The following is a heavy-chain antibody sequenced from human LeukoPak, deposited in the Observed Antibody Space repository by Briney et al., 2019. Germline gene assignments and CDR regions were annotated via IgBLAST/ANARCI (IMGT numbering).Heavy chain of an antibody. CDR2: ISADNCNT. J-gene: IGHJ4*02. Sequence: ASVTVSCKSSGYTFSIYGISWVRQAPAQGLEWMGWISADNCNTNYVQKFQGRVTMTTDTSASTAYMELRSLRSDDTAVYYCARALYHTFDYWGQGTLVTVSS. CDR1: GYTFSIYG. D-gene: IGHD2-2*01. V-gene: IGHV1-18*01. CDR3: ARALYHTFDY.